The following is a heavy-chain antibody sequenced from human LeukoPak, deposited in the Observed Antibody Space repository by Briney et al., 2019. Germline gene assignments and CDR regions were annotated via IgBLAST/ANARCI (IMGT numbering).Heavy chain of an antibody. J-gene: IGHJ4*02. Sequence: GGSLRLSCAASGFTFSSYGMHWVRQAPGKGLEYVSAISSNGGSTFYANSVKGRFTISRDNSKNTLYLQMGSLRAEDMAVYYCARAFGGENFDYWGQGTLVTVSS. CDR1: GFTFSSYG. V-gene: IGHV3-64*01. CDR3: ARAFGGENFDY. CDR2: ISSNGGST. D-gene: IGHD3-10*01.